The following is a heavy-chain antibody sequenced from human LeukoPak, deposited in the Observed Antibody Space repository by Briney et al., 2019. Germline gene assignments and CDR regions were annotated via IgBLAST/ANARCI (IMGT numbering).Heavy chain of an antibody. Sequence: GGSLRLSCAASGFTFSSYAMSWVRQAPGKGLEWVSAISGSGGSTYYADSVKGRFTISRDNSKNTLYLQMNSLRAEDTAVYYCAKGRDFYYYYYMDVWGKGTTVTVSS. V-gene: IGHV3-23*01. CDR2: ISGSGGST. CDR3: AKGRDFYYYYYMDV. CDR1: GFTFSSYA. J-gene: IGHJ6*03.